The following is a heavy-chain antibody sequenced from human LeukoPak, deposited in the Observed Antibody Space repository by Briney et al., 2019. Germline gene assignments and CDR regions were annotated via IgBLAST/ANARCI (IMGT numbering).Heavy chain of an antibody. D-gene: IGHD2-2*01. CDR2: MNPYSGNT. V-gene: IGHV1-8*01. CDR1: GYTFTSYD. CDR3: ARGHREVVVVPAAMFH. J-gene: IGHJ4*02. Sequence: ASVKVSCKASGYTFTSYDINWVRQATGQGLEWMGWMNPYSGNTGYAQKFQGRVTMTRNTSISTAYMELSSLRPEDTAVYYCARGHREVVVVPAAMFHWGQGTLVTVSS.